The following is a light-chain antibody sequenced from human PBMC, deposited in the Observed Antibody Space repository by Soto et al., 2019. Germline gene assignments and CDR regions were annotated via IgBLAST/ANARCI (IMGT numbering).Light chain of an antibody. V-gene: IGKV3-20*01. J-gene: IGKJ5*01. CDR3: QQYGSSPIT. CDR1: QSASSSY. CDR2: GAS. Sequence: EIVLTQSPGTLSLSPGERATLSCRASQSASSSYLAWYQQKPGQAPSLLIYGASSRATGIPGRFSGSGSGTDFTLTISRLEPGDFAVYYCQQYGSSPITFGQGTRLEIK.